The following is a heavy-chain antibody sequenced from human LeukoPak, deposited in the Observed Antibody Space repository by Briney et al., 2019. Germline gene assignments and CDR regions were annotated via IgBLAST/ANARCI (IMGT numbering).Heavy chain of an antibody. J-gene: IGHJ4*02. D-gene: IGHD1-14*01. CDR1: GYTFTGYY. V-gene: IGHV1-2*06. CDR2: INPNSGGT. CDR3: ARSTSVWPPDLYRLDY. Sequence: GASVKVSCKDSGYTFTGYYMHWVRQAPGQGLEWMGRINPNSGGTNYAQKFQGRVTMTRDTSISTAYMELSRLRSDDTAVYYCARSTSVWPPDLYRLDYWGQGTLVTVSS.